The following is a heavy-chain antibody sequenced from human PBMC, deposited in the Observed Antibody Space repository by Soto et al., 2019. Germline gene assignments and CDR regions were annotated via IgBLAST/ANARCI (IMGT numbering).Heavy chain of an antibody. CDR3: AGMYYDSSGKYGMAV. V-gene: IGHV5-10-1*01. Sequence: GESLKISCKGSGYSFTSYWISWVRQMPGKGLEWMGRIDPSDSYTNYSPSFQGHVTISADKSISTAYLQWSSLKASDTAMYYCAGMYYDSSGKYGMAVWGKGTTVTVPS. D-gene: IGHD3-22*01. CDR2: IDPSDSYT. J-gene: IGHJ6*04. CDR1: GYSFTSYW.